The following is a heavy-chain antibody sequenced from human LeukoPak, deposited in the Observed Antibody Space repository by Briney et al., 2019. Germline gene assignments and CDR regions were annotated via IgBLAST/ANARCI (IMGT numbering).Heavy chain of an antibody. J-gene: IGHJ4*02. CDR3: ARVSPKYCSGGSCYYRY. CDR2: IKQDGSEK. D-gene: IGHD2-15*01. CDR1: GFTFSSYW. Sequence: GGSLRLSCAASGFTFSSYWMSWVRQAPGKGLEWVANIKQDGSEKYYVDSVKGRFTISRDDAKNSLYLQMHSLRAEDTAVYYCARVSPKYCSGGSCYYRYWGQGTLVTVSS. V-gene: IGHV3-7*01.